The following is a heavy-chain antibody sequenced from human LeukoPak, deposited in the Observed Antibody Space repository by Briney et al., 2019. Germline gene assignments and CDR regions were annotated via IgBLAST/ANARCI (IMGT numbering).Heavy chain of an antibody. CDR2: ISGSGGST. Sequence: AGGSLRLSCAASGFTFNNYAMSWVRQAPGKGLEWVSAISGSGGSTYYADSVKGRFTISRDNSKNTQYLQMNSLRAEDTAVYYCAKDRRGYSYSQFDYWGQGTLVTVSS. V-gene: IGHV3-23*01. CDR3: AKDRRGYSYSQFDY. D-gene: IGHD5-18*01. CDR1: GFTFNNYA. J-gene: IGHJ4*02.